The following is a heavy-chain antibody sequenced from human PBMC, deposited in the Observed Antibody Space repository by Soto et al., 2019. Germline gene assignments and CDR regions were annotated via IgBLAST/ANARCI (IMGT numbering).Heavy chain of an antibody. CDR1: GFTFSSYA. Sequence: PGGSLRLSCAASGFTFSSYAMSWVRQAPGKGLEWVSAISGSGGSTYYADSVKGRFTISRDNSKNTLYLQMNSLRAEDTAVYYWASGMGYCTKGVCYAAFDIWGQGTMVTVSS. CDR3: ASGMGYCTKGVCYAAFDI. D-gene: IGHD2-8*01. V-gene: IGHV3-23*01. J-gene: IGHJ3*02. CDR2: ISGSGGST.